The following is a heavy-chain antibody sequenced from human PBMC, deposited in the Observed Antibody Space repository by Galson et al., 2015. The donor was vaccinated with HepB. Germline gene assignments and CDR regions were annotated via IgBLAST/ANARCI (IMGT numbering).Heavy chain of an antibody. CDR3: AKAHRDSSGSDY. CDR2: ISGSGGST. Sequence: SLRLSCAASGFTFSSYAMSWVRQAPGKGLEWVSAISGSGGSTYYADSVKGRFTISRNNSKNTLYLQMNSLRAEDTAVYYCAKAHRDSSGSDYWGQGTLVTVSS. D-gene: IGHD3-22*01. CDR1: GFTFSSYA. V-gene: IGHV3-23*01. J-gene: IGHJ4*02.